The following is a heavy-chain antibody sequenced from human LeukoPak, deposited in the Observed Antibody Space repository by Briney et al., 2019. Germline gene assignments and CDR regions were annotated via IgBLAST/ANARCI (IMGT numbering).Heavy chain of an antibody. D-gene: IGHD1-26*01. V-gene: IGHV1-2*02. CDR3: ASLGATTLSYFGMDV. CDR1: GYTFADYY. Sequence: ASVKVSCKSSGYTFADYYMHWVRQAPGQGLEWMGWVNPVSGGTYYAQRFLGRVTMTRDSSISTVYMELSRLQSDDTAVDHCASLGATTLSYFGMDVWGQGTTVTVSS. CDR2: VNPVSGGT. J-gene: IGHJ6*02.